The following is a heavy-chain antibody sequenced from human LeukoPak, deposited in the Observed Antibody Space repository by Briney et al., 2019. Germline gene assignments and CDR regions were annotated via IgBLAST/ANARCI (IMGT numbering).Heavy chain of an antibody. J-gene: IGHJ6*03. D-gene: IGHD6-19*01. CDR3: AQDYSSGHGYYYYMDV. Sequence: GGSLRLSCAASGFTISSYAMTWVRQAPGKGLEWVSAISGSGSSTYYSDSVKGRFTISRDNSKNTMYLQMNSLRAEDTAVYYCAQDYSSGHGYYYYMDVWGQGTTVTVSS. CDR2: ISGSGSST. V-gene: IGHV3-23*01. CDR1: GFTISSYA.